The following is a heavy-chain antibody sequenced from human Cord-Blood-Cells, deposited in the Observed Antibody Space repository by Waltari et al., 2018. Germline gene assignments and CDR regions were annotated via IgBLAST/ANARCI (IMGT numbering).Heavy chain of an antibody. CDR3: ARGDRAAAGIFDY. D-gene: IGHD6-13*01. Sequence: EVQLVETGGGLIQPGGSLRLSCAASGFTVRSNYMRWVRQAPGKGMEWVSVIYSGGSTYYADSVKGRFTISRDNSKNTLYLQMNSLRAEDTAVYYCARGDRAAAGIFDYWGQGTLVTVSS. V-gene: IGHV3-53*02. J-gene: IGHJ4*02. CDR2: IYSGGST. CDR1: GFTVRSNY.